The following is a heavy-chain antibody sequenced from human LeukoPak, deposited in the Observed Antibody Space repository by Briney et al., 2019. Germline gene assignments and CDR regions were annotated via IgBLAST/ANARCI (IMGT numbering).Heavy chain of an antibody. D-gene: IGHD3-10*01. CDR3: ATVAVIRGVTYFDY. Sequence: SETLSLTCTVSGGSISSYYWSWIRQPPGKGLEWIAYLFYSGSTDYNPSLESRVTISVDTSKNQFSLKLRSVTAADTAVYYCATVAVIRGVTYFDYWGRGTLVTVSS. CDR2: LFYSGST. V-gene: IGHV4-59*01. CDR1: GGSISSYY. J-gene: IGHJ4*02.